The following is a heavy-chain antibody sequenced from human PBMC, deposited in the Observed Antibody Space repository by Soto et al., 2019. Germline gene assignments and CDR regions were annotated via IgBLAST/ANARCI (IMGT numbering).Heavy chain of an antibody. Sequence: QVHLVQSGAEVKKPGASVKVSCKGSGYGFTTYGITWVRQAPGQGLEWMAWISAHNGNTDYAQNLQGRVTVTRPTSTSTAYMELRSLRSDATAVYYCARGRYGDYWGQGALVTVSS. V-gene: IGHV1-18*01. CDR2: ISAHNGNT. CDR1: GYGFTTYG. CDR3: ARGRYGDY. J-gene: IGHJ4*02. D-gene: IGHD1-1*01.